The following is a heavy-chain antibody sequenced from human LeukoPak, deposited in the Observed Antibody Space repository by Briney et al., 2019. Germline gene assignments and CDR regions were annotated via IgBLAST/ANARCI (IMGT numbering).Heavy chain of an antibody. Sequence: GGSLRLSCAASGFTFSSYAVSWVRQAPGKGLEWVSAISGSGGSTYYADSVKGRFTISRDNSKNTLYLQMNSLRAEDTAVYYCANREPVGQYFGWGQGTLVTVSS. CDR3: ANREPVGQYFG. D-gene: IGHD2-15*01. CDR2: ISGSGGST. J-gene: IGHJ4*02. CDR1: GFTFSSYA. V-gene: IGHV3-23*01.